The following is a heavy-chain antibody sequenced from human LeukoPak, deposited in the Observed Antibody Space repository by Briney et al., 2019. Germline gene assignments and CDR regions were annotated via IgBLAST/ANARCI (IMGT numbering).Heavy chain of an antibody. V-gene: IGHV3-15*01. J-gene: IGHJ3*02. D-gene: IGHD2-8*01. CDR1: GFTFSNAW. Sequence: GGSLRLSCAASGFTFSNAWMSWVRQAPGKGLEWVGRIKSKTDGGTTDYAAPVKGRFTISRDDSKNTLYLQMNSLKTEDTAVYYCTTDIVLMVYAEDAFDIWGQGTMVTVSS. CDR2: IKSKTDGGTT. CDR3: TTDIVLMVYAEDAFDI.